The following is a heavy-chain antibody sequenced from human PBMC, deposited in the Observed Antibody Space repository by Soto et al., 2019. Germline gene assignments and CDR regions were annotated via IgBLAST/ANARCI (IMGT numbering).Heavy chain of an antibody. V-gene: IGHV4-38-2*01. CDR3: ARVKLAGRGSFHD. D-gene: IGHD3-3*02. Sequence: SETLSLTCAVSGYSITNGYYLGLMRQPPGKGLEWIGSIYHSGNTYYNPSLKSRVTLSIDTSKNQFSLKLRSVTAADTAMYYCARVKLAGRGSFHDWGQGTLVTVSS. CDR2: IYHSGNT. J-gene: IGHJ4*02. CDR1: GYSITNGYY.